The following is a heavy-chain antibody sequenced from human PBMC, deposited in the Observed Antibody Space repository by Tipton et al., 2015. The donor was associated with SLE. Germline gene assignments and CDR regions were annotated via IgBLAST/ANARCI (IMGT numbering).Heavy chain of an antibody. CDR3: ARTSEDAYAMFV. J-gene: IGHJ6*02. D-gene: IGHD2-8*01. V-gene: IGHV1-69*05. CDR2: ITPIFATA. Sequence: QSGPEVKKTGSSVKVSCKASGGTFSNYAINWVRQAPGQGLEWMGGITPIFATANYAQMFQGRVTITTDESTSTAYMDLSSLRSDDTAVYYCARTSEDAYAMFVWGQGTTVTVSS. CDR1: GGTFSNYA.